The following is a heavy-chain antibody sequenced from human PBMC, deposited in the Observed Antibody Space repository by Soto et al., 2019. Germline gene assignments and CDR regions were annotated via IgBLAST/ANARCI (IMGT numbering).Heavy chain of an antibody. CDR1: GFTFSSYG. D-gene: IGHD4-4*01. Sequence: GGSLRLSCAASGFTFSSYGMHWVRQAPGKGLEWVAVIWYDGSNKYYANSVKGRFTISRDNSKNTLYLQMNSLRAEDTAVYYCARERARGYSGFDYWGQGTLVTVSS. J-gene: IGHJ4*02. V-gene: IGHV3-33*01. CDR2: IWYDGSNK. CDR3: ARERARGYSGFDY.